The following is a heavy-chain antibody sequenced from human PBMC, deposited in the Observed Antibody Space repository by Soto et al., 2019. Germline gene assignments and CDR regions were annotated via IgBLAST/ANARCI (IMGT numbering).Heavy chain of an antibody. J-gene: IGHJ4*02. CDR2: ISCDGGIE. Sequence: QVQLVESGGGVVQPGNSLKLSCVASGFTFSKFAMHWVRQAPGKGLEWVAVISCDGGIEDYADAVKGRFTVSRDNSKNTLHVQLNSLRPEDTAMYYCARDRYSDFWSGPPHFDYWGQGTLVTVSS. V-gene: IGHV3-30*04. D-gene: IGHD3-3*01. CDR3: ARDRYSDFWSGPPHFDY. CDR1: GFTFSKFA.